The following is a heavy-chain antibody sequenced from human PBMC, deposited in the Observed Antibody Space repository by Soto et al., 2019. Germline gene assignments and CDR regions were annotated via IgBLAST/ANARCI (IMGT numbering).Heavy chain of an antibody. CDR3: ARENTPNGGALDI. CDR2: INPSGGST. J-gene: IGHJ3*02. V-gene: IGHV1-46*01. CDR1: GYSFTNYY. Sequence: QVQLVQSGAEVKKPGASVKVSCKASGYSFTNYYMHWVRQAPGQGLEWMVLINPSGGSTSYAQKFQCRMTMTRPTSTSTVYMELNSLRSDDTAVYYWARENTPNGGALDIWGQGTMVNAAS.